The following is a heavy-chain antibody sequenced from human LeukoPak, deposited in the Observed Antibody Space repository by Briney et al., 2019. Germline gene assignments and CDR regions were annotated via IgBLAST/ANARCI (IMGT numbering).Heavy chain of an antibody. D-gene: IGHD2-15*01. Sequence: GGSLRLSCAASGFTFSSYGMHWVRQAPGKGLEWVAVISYDGSNKYYADSVKGRFTISRDNSENTLYLQMNSLRAEDTAVYYCAKARYCSGGSCYSLDYWGQGTLVTVSS. V-gene: IGHV3-30*18. J-gene: IGHJ4*02. CDR2: ISYDGSNK. CDR3: AKARYCSGGSCYSLDY. CDR1: GFTFSSYG.